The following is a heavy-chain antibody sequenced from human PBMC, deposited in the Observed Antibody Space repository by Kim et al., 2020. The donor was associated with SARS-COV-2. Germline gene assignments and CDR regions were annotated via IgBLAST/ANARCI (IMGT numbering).Heavy chain of an antibody. J-gene: IGHJ5*02. Sequence: GGSLRLSCAASGFTFSGYSMNWVRRAPGKGLEWVSYISVSSRTIYYADSVKGRLTISRDNAKNSLYLQMNSLRAEDTAVYYCTREDYGEGVGWFDPWGQGTLVTVSS. CDR1: GFTFSGYS. V-gene: IGHV3-48*04. CDR2: ISVSSRTI. CDR3: TREDYGEGVGWFDP. D-gene: IGHD4-17*01.